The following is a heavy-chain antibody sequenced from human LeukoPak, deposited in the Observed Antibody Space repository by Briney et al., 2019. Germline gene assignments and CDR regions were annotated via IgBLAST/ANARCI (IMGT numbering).Heavy chain of an antibody. D-gene: IGHD6-13*01. V-gene: IGHV3-11*01. CDR1: GFTFSNYY. J-gene: IGHJ6*02. Sequence: PGGSLRLSCAASGFTFSNYYMSWIRQAPGKGLEWVSDISSGGSTKYYADSVKGRFTISRDNAKNSLYLQMNSLRAEDTAVYYCAKDSPVAAAGTTGAYYYYSCIDVWGQGTTVTVSS. CDR2: ISSGGSTK. CDR3: AKDSPVAAAGTTGAYYYYSCIDV.